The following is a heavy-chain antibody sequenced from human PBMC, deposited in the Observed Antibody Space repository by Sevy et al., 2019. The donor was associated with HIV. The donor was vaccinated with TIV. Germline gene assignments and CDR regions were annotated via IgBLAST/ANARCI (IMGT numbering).Heavy chain of an antibody. D-gene: IGHD3-16*01. CDR3: EPETFGRFES. J-gene: IGHJ4*02. Sequence: GGSLRLSCAASGFTFSANWMNWVRQAPGKGLEWVANIKGDGSDKHYVDSVKGRFTISRDKAKNLLYLQMNSLRVEDTAVYYCEPETFGRFESWGQGTLVTVSS. CDR2: IKGDGSDK. CDR1: GFTFSANW. V-gene: IGHV3-7*01.